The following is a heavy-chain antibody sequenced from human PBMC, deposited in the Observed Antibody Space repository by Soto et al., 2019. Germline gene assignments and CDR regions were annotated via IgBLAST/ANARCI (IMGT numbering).Heavy chain of an antibody. CDR2: ISAYNGNT. V-gene: IGHV1-18*01. D-gene: IGHD6-6*01. CDR1: GYTFTSYG. J-gene: IGHJ5*02. CDR3: ARDGRVVGSSSSKWFDP. Sequence: ASVKVSCKASGYTFTSYGISWVRQAPGQGLEWMGWISAYNGNTNYAQKLQGRVTMTTDTSTSTAYMELRSLRSDDTAVYYCARDGRVVGSSSSKWFDPWGQGTLVTVSS.